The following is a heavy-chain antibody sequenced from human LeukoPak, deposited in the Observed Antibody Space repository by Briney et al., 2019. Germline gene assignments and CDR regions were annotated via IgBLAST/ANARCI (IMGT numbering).Heavy chain of an antibody. V-gene: IGHV4-61*08. D-gene: IGHD3-16*02. CDR1: GGSISSGGYY. CDR3: ARGSPRSRDAFDI. J-gene: IGHJ3*02. Sequence: SETLSLTCTVSGGSISSGGYYWSWIRQPPGKGLEWIGYIYYSGSTNYNPSLKSRVTISVDTSKNQFSLKLSSVTAADTAVYYCARGSPRSRDAFDIWGQGTMVTVSS. CDR2: IYYSGST.